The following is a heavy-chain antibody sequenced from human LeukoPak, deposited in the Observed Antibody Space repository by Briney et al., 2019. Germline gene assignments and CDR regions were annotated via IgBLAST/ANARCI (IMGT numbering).Heavy chain of an antibody. V-gene: IGHV1-69*05. CDR2: IIPIFGTA. CDR3: ARVRRDGYNQNYLDY. J-gene: IGHJ4*02. CDR1: EGTFSSYA. Sequence: SVKVSCKASEGTFSSYAISWVRQAPGQGLEWMGRIIPIFGTANYAQKFQGRVTITKDESTSTDYMELSNLRFEDTAVYYCARVRRDGYNQNYLDYWGQGTLVTVSS. D-gene: IGHD5-24*01.